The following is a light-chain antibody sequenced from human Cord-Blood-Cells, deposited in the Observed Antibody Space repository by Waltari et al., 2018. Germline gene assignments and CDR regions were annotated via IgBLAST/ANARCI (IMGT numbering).Light chain of an antibody. Sequence: QSVLTQPPSASGTPGQRVTISCSGSSSNIGSNYVYWYQQLPGTAPKLLIYRNKQRPAGGPDRFSGSKSGTSASLAISGRRSEDEADYYCAAWDDSLSGPVFGGGTKLTVL. J-gene: IGLJ3*02. CDR1: SSNIGSNY. CDR3: AAWDDSLSGPV. CDR2: RNK. V-gene: IGLV1-47*01.